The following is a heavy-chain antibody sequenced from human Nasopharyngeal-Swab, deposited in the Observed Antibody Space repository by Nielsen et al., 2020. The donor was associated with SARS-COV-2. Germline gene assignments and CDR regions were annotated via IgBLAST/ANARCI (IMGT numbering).Heavy chain of an antibody. D-gene: IGHD6-19*01. CDR3: ARVAYGSGWADYMDV. Sequence: VRQAPGKGLEWVSSISSSSSYIYYADSVKGRFTISRDNAKNSLYLQMNSLRAEDTAVYYCARVAYGSGWADYMDVWGKGTTVTVSS. V-gene: IGHV3-21*01. J-gene: IGHJ6*03. CDR2: ISSSSSYI.